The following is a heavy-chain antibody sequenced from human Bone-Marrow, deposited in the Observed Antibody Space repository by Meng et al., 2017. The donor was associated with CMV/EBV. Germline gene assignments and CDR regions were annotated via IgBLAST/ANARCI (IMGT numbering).Heavy chain of an antibody. CDR1: GFTFSSYE. D-gene: IGHD2-2*01. CDR2: ISSSGSTI. CDR3: ARDDREYCSSTSCYYSYYGMDV. J-gene: IGHJ6*02. V-gene: IGHV3-48*03. Sequence: GGSLRLSCAASGFTFSSYEMNWVRQAPGKGLEWVSYISSSGSTIYYADSVKGRFTISRDNAKNSLYLQMNSLRAEDTAVYYCARDDREYCSSTSCYYSYYGMDVWGRGTTVTVSS.